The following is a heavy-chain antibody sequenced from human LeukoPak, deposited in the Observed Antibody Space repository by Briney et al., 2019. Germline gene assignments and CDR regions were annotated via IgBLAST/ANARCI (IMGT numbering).Heavy chain of an antibody. J-gene: IGHJ4*02. CDR2: ISYDGSNK. V-gene: IGHV3-30*04. Sequence: GGSLRLSCAASGFTFSNYAMHWVRQAPGKGLEWVAVISYDGSNKYYTDSVKGRFTISGDSSKNTLYLQMNSLRGDDTASYYCATDSSGFSYWGQGILVAVSS. CDR3: ATDSSGFSY. CDR1: GFTFSNYA. D-gene: IGHD3-22*01.